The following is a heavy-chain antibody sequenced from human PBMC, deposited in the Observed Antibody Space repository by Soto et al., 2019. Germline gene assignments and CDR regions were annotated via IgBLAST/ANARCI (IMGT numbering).Heavy chain of an antibody. D-gene: IGHD2-2*01. CDR2: IIPIFGTA. Sequence: SVKVSCKASGGTFSSYAISWVRQAPGQGLEWMGGIIPIFGTANYAQKFQGRVTITADESTSTAYMELSSLRSEDTAVYYCGRGVDIVVVTAAIGANRYVPWGEGTRVTVSS. CDR3: GRGVDIVVVTAAIGANRYVP. V-gene: IGHV1-69*13. J-gene: IGHJ5*02. CDR1: GGTFSSYA.